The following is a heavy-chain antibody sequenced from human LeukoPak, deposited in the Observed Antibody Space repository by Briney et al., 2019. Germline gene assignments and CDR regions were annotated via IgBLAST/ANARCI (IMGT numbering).Heavy chain of an antibody. J-gene: IGHJ4*02. CDR2: VNSDGSST. D-gene: IGHD6-13*01. CDR1: GFTFSNYW. Sequence: GGSLRLSCAASGFTFSNYWMHWVRQAPGKGLVWVSRVNSDGSSTSYADPVKDRFTISRDNAKNTVYLQMNSLRAEDTAVYYCGRGGKVEQLVLARWGQGSLVTVSS. CDR3: GRGGKVEQLVLAR. V-gene: IGHV3-74*01.